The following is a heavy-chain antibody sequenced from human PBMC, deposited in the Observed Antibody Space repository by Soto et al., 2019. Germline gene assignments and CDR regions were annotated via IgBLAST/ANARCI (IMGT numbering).Heavy chain of an antibody. CDR3: AREGQAPYYSYGMDV. CDR2: ISGYNGNT. Sequence: ASVKVSCKASGYTFANYGFSWVRQAPGQGLEWMGWISGYNGNTKYAEKFQGRVTMTTDTSTSTAHMELRSLRSDDTAVYSCAREGQAPYYSYGMDVWGQGTEVTVSS. V-gene: IGHV1-18*01. J-gene: IGHJ6*02. CDR1: GYTFANYG.